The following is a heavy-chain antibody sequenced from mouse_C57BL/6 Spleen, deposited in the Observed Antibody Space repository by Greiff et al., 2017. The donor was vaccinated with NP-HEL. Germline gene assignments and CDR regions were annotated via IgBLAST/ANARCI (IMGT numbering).Heavy chain of an antibody. CDR2: ISDGGSYT. J-gene: IGHJ2*01. Sequence: EVHLVESGGGLVKPGGSLKLSCAASGFTFSSYAMSWVRQTPEKRLEWVATISDGGSYTYYPDNVKGRFTISRDNAKNNLYLQMSHLKSEDTAMYYCARGGGLLRYFDYWGQGTTLTVSS. D-gene: IGHD1-1*01. CDR1: GFTFSSYA. CDR3: ARGGGLLRYFDY. V-gene: IGHV5-4*01.